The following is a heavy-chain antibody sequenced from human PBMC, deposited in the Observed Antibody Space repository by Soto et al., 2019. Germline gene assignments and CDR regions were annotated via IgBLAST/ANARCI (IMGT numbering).Heavy chain of an antibody. CDR2: INPNSGGT. D-gene: IGHD3-22*01. CDR1: GYTFTGYY. V-gene: IGHV1-2*04. Sequence: ASVKASCRASGYTFTGYYMHWVRQAPGQGLEWMGWINPNSGGTNYAQKFQGWVTMTRDTSISTAYMELSRLRSDDTAVYYCASVAYDYDSRGYDLGAFDIRGQGTQVNV. CDR3: ASVAYDYDSRGYDLGAFDI. J-gene: IGHJ3*02.